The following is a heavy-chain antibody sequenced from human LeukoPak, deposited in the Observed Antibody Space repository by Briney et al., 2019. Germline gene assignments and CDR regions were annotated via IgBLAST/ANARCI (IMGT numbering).Heavy chain of an antibody. CDR3: ATDGAIVTTPVGY. Sequence: GGSLRLSCAPSGFTSSNAWTSWVRPAPGKGLECVARIKSKTDGGKTDYAAPVKGRFTISRVYSKNTLSLQMNSLETEDTAMYYCATDGAIVTTPVGYWGQGTLVTVSS. J-gene: IGHJ4*02. CDR1: GFTSSNAW. V-gene: IGHV3-15*01. D-gene: IGHD5-12*01. CDR2: IKSKTDGGKT.